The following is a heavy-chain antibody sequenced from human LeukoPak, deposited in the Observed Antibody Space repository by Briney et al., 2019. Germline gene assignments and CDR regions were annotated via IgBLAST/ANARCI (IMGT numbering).Heavy chain of an antibody. CDR2: MHPTGDST. CDR1: GYTFTKYY. CDR3: ARHDFDLPMIYSFFVH. J-gene: IGHJ5*02. D-gene: IGHD3-3*01. V-gene: IGHV1-46*01. Sequence: GASVKVSCKASGYTFTKYYMNWVRQAPGQGLEWMGIMHPTGDSTNYAQKFQGRVTLTRDTSTGTFYMELSSLTSEDTAVYYCARHDFDLPMIYSFFVHWGQETLVTVSS.